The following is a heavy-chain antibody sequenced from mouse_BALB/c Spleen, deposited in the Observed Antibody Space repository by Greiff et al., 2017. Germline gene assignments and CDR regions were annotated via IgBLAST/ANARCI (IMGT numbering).Heavy chain of an antibody. J-gene: IGHJ4*01. V-gene: IGHV5-17*02. D-gene: IGHD1-1*01. CDR2: ISSGSSTI. CDR1: GFTFSSFG. CDR3: ARLEDTTIPY. Sequence: EVQLVESVGGLVQPGGSRKLSCAASGFTFSSFGMHWVRQAPEKGLEWVAYISSGSSTIYYADTVKGRFTISRDNPKNTLFLQMTSLRSEDTAMYYCARLEDTTIPYWGQGTSVTVSS.